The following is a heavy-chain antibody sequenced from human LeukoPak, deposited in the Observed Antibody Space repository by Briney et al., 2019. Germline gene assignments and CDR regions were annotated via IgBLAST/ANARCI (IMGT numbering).Heavy chain of an antibody. J-gene: IGHJ3*02. CDR1: GFTFDDYG. V-gene: IGHV3-20*04. D-gene: IGHD3-22*01. CDR2: INWNGGST. CDR3: ARGDSSGYSSDAFDI. Sequence: PGESLKISCAASGFTFDDYGMSWVRQAPGKGLEWVSGINWNGGSTGYADSVKGRFTISRDNAKNSLYLQMNSLRAEDTALYYCARGDSSGYSSDAFDIWGQGTMVTVSS.